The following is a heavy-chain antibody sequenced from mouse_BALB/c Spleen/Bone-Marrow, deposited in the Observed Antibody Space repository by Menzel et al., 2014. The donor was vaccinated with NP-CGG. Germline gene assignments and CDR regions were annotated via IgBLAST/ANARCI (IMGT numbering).Heavy chain of an antibody. D-gene: IGHD1-1*01. J-gene: IGHJ2*01. V-gene: IGHV7-3*02. CDR1: GFTFXDYY. CDR2: IRNKANGYTT. CDR3: ARGVVATDY. Sequence: DVKLQESGGGLVQPGGSLRLSCATSGFTFXDYYMSWVRQPPGKALEWLGFIRNKANGYTTEYSTSVKGRFTISRDNSQSILYLQMNTLRAEDSATYYCARGVVATDYWGQGTTLTVSS.